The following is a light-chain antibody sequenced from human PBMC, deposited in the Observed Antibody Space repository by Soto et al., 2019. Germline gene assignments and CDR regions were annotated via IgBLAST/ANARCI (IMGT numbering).Light chain of an antibody. CDR1: TSNIGTHT. J-gene: IGLJ2*01. CDR2: SDN. CDR3: ATWDDSLNVV. V-gene: IGLV1-44*01. Sequence: QSVLTQSPSASGTPGQRVSISCSGSTSNIGTHTVNWYQYVPGTAPKLLIYSDNQRPSAVPGRFSGSKSGTSASLAISGLLSEDEADYYCATWDDSLNVVFSGGTKLTVL.